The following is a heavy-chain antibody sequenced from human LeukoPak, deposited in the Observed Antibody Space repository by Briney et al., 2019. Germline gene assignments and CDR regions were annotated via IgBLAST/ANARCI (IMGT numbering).Heavy chain of an antibody. V-gene: IGHV7-4-1*02. CDR3: ARGLDSSSWYQAYYYYYGMDV. CDR1: GYTFTSYA. CDR2: INTNTGNP. J-gene: IGHJ6*02. D-gene: IGHD6-13*01. Sequence: ASVKVSCKASGYTFTSYAMNWVRQAPGQGLEWMGWINTNTGNPTYAQGFTGRFVFSLDTSVSTAYLQISSLKAEDTAVYYCARGLDSSSWYQAYYYYYGMDVWGQGTTVTVSS.